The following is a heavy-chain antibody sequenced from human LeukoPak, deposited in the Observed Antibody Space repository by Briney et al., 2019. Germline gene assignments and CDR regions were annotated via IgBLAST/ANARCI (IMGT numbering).Heavy chain of an antibody. Sequence: ASVKVSCKASGGTFSSYAISWVRQAPGQGLEWMGGIIPIFGTANYAQKFQGRVTITADESTSTAYMELSSLRSEDTAVYYCAREAVVVYNWFDPWGQGTLVTVSS. CDR1: GGTFSSYA. D-gene: IGHD3-22*01. CDR3: AREAVVVYNWFDP. V-gene: IGHV1-69*13. CDR2: IIPIFGTA. J-gene: IGHJ5*02.